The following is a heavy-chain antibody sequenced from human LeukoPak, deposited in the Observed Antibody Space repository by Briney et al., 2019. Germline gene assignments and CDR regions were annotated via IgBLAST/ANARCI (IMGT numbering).Heavy chain of an antibody. CDR1: GYTFTSYA. CDR2: INAGNGNT. D-gene: IGHD3-16*01. V-gene: IGHV1-3*01. Sequence: GASVKVSFKSSGYTFTSYAMHWVRQAPGQRLEWMGWINAGNGNTKYSQKFQGRVTITRDTSASTAYMELSSLRSEDTAVYYCARVYGTWGSALMPFDYWGQGTLVTVSS. CDR3: ARVYGTWGSALMPFDY. J-gene: IGHJ4*02.